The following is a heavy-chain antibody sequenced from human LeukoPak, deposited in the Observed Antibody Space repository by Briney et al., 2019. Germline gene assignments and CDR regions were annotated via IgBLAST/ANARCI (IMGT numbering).Heavy chain of an antibody. CDR3: VGHYGGNRRVPNWFDP. CDR1: GYSISSGYY. CDR2: IYHSGST. V-gene: IGHV4-38-2*02. D-gene: IGHD4-23*01. Sequence: KASETLSLTCTVSGYSISSGYYWGWIRQPPGKGLEWIGSIYHSGSTYYNPSLKSRVTISVDTSKNQFSLRLSSVTAADTAVYYCVGHYGGNRRVPNWFDPWGQGTLVTVSS. J-gene: IGHJ5*02.